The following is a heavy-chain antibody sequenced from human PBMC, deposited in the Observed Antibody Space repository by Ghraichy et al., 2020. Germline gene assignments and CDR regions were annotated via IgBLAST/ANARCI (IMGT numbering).Heavy chain of an antibody. CDR1: GYTFTSYY. D-gene: IGHD6-13*01. J-gene: IGHJ6*02. V-gene: IGHV1-46*01. CDR2: INPSGGST. CDR3: ARDSSSWYWSYYYYYGMDV. Sequence: ASVKVSCKASGYTFTSYYMHWVRQAPGQGLEWMGIINPSGGSTSYAQKFQGRVTMTRDTSTSTVYMELSSLRSEDTAVYYCARDSSSWYWSYYYYYGMDVWGQGTTVTVSS.